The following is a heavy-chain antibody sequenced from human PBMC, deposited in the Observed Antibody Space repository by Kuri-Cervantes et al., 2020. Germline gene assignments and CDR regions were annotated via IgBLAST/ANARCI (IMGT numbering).Heavy chain of an antibody. V-gene: IGHV3-11*01. CDR2: ISSSGSTI. D-gene: IGHD5-12*01. J-gene: IGHJ6*02. CDR3: ARGPRKYGGYVVTYYYYGMDV. CDR1: GFTFSDSY. Sequence: LSLTCAASGFTFSDSYMSWIRQAPGKGLEWVSYISSSGSTIYYADSVKGRFTISRDNAKNSLYLQMNSLRAEDTAVYYCARGPRKYGGYVVTYYYYGMDVWGQGTTVTVSS.